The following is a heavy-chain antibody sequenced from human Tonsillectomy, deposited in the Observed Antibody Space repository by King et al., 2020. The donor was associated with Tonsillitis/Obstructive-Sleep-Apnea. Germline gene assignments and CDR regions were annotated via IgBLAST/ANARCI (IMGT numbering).Heavy chain of an antibody. CDR3: ARGVVGANAS. D-gene: IGHD1-26*01. J-gene: IGHJ3*01. CDR2: INHSGST. Sequence: VQLQQWGAGLLKPSETLSLTCAVYGGSFSGYYWSWIRQPPGKGLEWIGEINHSGSTNYNPSLKSRVTISVDTSKNQFSLKLSSVTAADTAVYYCARGVVGANASWGQGTMVTVSS. CDR1: GGSFSGYY. V-gene: IGHV4-34*01.